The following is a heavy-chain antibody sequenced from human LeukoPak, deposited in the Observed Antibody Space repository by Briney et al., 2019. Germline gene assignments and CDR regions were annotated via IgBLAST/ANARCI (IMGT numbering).Heavy chain of an antibody. CDR3: ARWRAGIAVAVDY. CDR1: GFTFSNYG. D-gene: IGHD6-19*01. V-gene: IGHV3-33*01. CDR2: IWYDGSNK. J-gene: IGHJ4*02. Sequence: GGSLTLSCAASGFTFSNYGIHWVRQAPGKGLEWVALIWYDGSNKFYADSVKGRFTISRDNSKNTLYLQMNSLRAEDTAVYYCARWRAGIAVAVDYWGQGTLVTVSS.